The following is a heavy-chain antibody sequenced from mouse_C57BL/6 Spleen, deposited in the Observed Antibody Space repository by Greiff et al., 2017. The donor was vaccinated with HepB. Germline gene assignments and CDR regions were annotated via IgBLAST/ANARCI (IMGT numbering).Heavy chain of an antibody. Sequence: VKLVESGPGLVQPSQSLSITCTVSGFSLTSYGVHWVRQSPGKGLEWLGVIWSGGSTDYNAALISRLSISKANSKSQVFFKLNSLQADDTALYYCARNYYRWSYYAMDYWGQGTSVTVSS. D-gene: IGHD2-12*01. CDR3: ARNYYRWSYYAMDY. CDR1: GFSLTSYG. V-gene: IGHV2-2*01. CDR2: IWSGGST. J-gene: IGHJ4*01.